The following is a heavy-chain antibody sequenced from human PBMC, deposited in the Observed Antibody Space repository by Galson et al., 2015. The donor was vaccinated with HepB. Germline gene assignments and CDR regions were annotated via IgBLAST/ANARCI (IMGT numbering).Heavy chain of an antibody. V-gene: IGHV1-69*13. CDR2: IIPIFGTA. CDR3: AIPQGAVAGSPYYYYYYGMDV. CDR1: GGTFSSYA. Sequence: SVKVSCKASGGTFSSYAISWVRQAPGQGLEWMGGIIPIFGTANYAQKFQGRVTITADESTSTAYMELSSLRSEDTAVYYCAIPQGAVAGSPYYYYYYGMDVWGQGTTVTVSS. D-gene: IGHD6-19*01. J-gene: IGHJ6*02.